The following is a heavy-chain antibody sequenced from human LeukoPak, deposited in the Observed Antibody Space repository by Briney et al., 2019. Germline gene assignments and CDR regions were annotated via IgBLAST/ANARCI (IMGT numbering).Heavy chain of an antibody. CDR3: ARVTKNDFWSGYLYPAYFGWFDP. V-gene: IGHV4-59*11. CDR2: IYYSGST. D-gene: IGHD3-3*01. Sequence: SETLSLTCTVSGGSISSHYWSWIRQPPGRGLEWIGYIYYSGSTNYNPSLKSRVTISVDTSKNQFSLKLSSVTAADTAVYYCARVTKNDFWSGYLYPAYFGWFDPWGQGTLVTVSS. J-gene: IGHJ5*02. CDR1: GGSISSHY.